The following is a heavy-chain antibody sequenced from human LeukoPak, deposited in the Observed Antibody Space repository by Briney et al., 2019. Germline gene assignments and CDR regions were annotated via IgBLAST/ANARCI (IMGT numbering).Heavy chain of an antibody. V-gene: IGHV4-59*08. CDR1: GGSMSSFY. Sequence: SETLSLTCNVSGGSMSSFYWSWIRQTPGKGLEWIGYIYYSGSTNNNPSLKSRVTISIDTSKNQFSLRLSSVTAADTAIYYCSRRDSSVWYRDYWGQGTLVTVSS. CDR3: SRRDSSVWYRDY. CDR2: IYYSGST. D-gene: IGHD6-19*01. J-gene: IGHJ4*02.